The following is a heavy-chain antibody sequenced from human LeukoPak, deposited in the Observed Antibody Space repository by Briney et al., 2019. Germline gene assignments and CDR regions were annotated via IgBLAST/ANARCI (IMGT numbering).Heavy chain of an antibody. CDR1: GGSISSYY. V-gene: IGHV4-59*01. D-gene: IGHD1-26*01. J-gene: IGHJ4*02. CDR3: ARAVGASTFYFDY. CDR2: IYYSGTT. Sequence: PSETLPLTCIVSGGSISSYYWNWFRQPPGKGLEWIGYIYYSGTTNYNPSLKSRVTISLDTSENQFSLKLSSLTAADTAVYYCARAVGASTFYFDYWGQGTLVTVSS.